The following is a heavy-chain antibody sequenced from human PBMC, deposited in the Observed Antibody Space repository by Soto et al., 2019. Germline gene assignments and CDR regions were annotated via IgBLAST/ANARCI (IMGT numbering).Heavy chain of an antibody. Sequence: GGSLRLSCAASGFMFSAYAMSWVRQAPGKGLEWVANIHGDGGKIYYVDSVKGRFTISRDNAKRSLFLQMNSLRAEDTAVYYLAGDLNGGCSYGPGDYWGQGALVTVSS. V-gene: IGHV3-7*01. CDR3: AGDLNGGCSYGPGDY. CDR2: IHGDGGKI. CDR1: GFMFSAYA. J-gene: IGHJ4*02. D-gene: IGHD2-8*01.